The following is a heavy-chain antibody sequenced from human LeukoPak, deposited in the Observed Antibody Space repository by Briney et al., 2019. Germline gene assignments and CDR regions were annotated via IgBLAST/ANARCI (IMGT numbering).Heavy chain of an antibody. V-gene: IGHV3-7*01. CDR2: IKPDGSGK. J-gene: IGHJ4*02. CDR3: ARCAVAAAGDY. CDR1: GLTFSNYW. D-gene: IGHD6-13*01. Sequence: GGSLRLSCAASGLTFSNYWMSWVRQAPGKGPEWVANIKPDGSGKYYVDSVKGRFTISRDNAENSLFLHMNSLRAEDTAVYYCARCAVAAAGDYWGRGTLVTVSS.